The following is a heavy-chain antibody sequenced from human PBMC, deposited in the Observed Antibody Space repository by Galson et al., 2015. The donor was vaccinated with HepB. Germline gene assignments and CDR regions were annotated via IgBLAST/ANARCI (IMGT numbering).Heavy chain of an antibody. Sequence: SLRLSCAASGFGFDTHAMSWVRQAPGKGLEWISGISGNGDRTFYGDSVKGRFTVSRDNSKNILFLQMNSLRAEDTGLYFCAKGYGLFDSWGQGILVTVSS. CDR1: GFGFDTHA. CDR3: AKGYGLFDS. V-gene: IGHV3-23*01. D-gene: IGHD5-18*01. CDR2: ISGNGDRT. J-gene: IGHJ5*01.